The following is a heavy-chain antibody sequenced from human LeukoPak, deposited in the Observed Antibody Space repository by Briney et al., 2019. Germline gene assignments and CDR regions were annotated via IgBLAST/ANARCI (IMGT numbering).Heavy chain of an antibody. Sequence: GGSLRLSCAASGFTFSNYAMTWVRQAPGKGLEWVSAISGSGGSTYYADSEKGRFTISRDSSKNALYLQMNTLRAEDTAVYYCARDEYSSSLDYWGQGTLVTVSS. CDR3: ARDEYSSSLDY. CDR1: GFTFSNYA. J-gene: IGHJ4*02. CDR2: ISGSGGST. V-gene: IGHV3-23*01. D-gene: IGHD6-6*01.